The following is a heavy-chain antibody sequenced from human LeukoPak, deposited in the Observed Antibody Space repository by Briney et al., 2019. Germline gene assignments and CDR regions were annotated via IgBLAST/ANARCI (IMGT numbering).Heavy chain of an antibody. Sequence: ASAKVSCKASGYTFTRFGISWVRQAPGQGLEWMGWISVYNDNPHYAQSFQGRVTMTTDTSSSTAYMGLRSLGSDDTAVYYCARVGRDCRDTRCTWSDWLDPWGQGTLVTVSS. D-gene: IGHD2-2*01. V-gene: IGHV1-18*01. CDR2: ISVYNDNP. CDR1: GYTFTRFG. CDR3: ARVGRDCRDTRCTWSDWLDP. J-gene: IGHJ5*02.